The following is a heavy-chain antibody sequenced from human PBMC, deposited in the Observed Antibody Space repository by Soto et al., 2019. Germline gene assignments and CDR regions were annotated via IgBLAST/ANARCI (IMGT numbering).Heavy chain of an antibody. CDR1: GYSFTSYW. D-gene: IGHD3-3*01. CDR2: IYPGDSDT. Sequence: GESLKISCKGSGYSFTSYWIGWVRQMPGKGLEWMGIIYPGDSDTRYSPSFQGQVTISADKSISTAYLQWSSLKASDTAMYYCARVSDYDFWSGYIFDYWGQGTLVTVSS. CDR3: ARVSDYDFWSGYIFDY. J-gene: IGHJ4*02. V-gene: IGHV5-51*01.